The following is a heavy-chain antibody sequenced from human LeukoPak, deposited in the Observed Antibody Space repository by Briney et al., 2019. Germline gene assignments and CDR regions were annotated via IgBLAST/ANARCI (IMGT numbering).Heavy chain of an antibody. D-gene: IGHD4-17*01. Sequence: GGSLRLSCAASGFTFSSYAMHWVRQAPGKGLEWVSSISGSGGITHYADSVRGRFTISRDNSKNTLYLQMDSLRAEDTAVYYCATPPTVTRNYWGQGTLVTVSS. CDR2: ISGSGGIT. CDR3: ATPPTVTRNY. V-gene: IGHV3-23*01. J-gene: IGHJ4*02. CDR1: GFTFSSYA.